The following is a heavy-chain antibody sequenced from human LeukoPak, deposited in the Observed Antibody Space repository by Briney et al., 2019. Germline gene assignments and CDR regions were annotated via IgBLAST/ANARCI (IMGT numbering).Heavy chain of an antibody. CDR2: ISGSGGST. CDR3: AKRADLEWLLYYGMDV. Sequence: GGSLRLSCAASGFTFSSYAMSWVRQAPGKGLEWVSAISGSGGSTYYADSVKGRFTISRDNSKNTLYLQMNSLRADDTAVYYCAKRADLEWLLYYGMDVWGQGTTVTVSS. J-gene: IGHJ6*02. V-gene: IGHV3-23*01. CDR1: GFTFSSYA. D-gene: IGHD3-3*01.